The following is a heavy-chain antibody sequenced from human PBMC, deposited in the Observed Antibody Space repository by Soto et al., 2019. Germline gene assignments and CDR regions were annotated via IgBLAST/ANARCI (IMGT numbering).Heavy chain of an antibody. D-gene: IGHD6-13*01. J-gene: IGHJ6*02. V-gene: IGHV3-21*01. Sequence: PGGSLRLSCSASGFTFSSYSMNWVRQAPGKGLEWVSSISSSSSYIYYADSVKGRFTISRDNAKNSLYLQMNSLRAEDTAVYYCARDRAAAPWSYYYYGMDVWGQGTTVTVSS. CDR3: ARDRAAAPWSYYYYGMDV. CDR2: ISSSSSYI. CDR1: GFTFSSYS.